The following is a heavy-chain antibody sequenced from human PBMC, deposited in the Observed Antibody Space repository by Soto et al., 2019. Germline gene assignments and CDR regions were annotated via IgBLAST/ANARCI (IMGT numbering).Heavy chain of an antibody. CDR2: IWYDGSNK. J-gene: IGHJ6*02. D-gene: IGHD4-4*01. Sequence: GGSLRLSCAASGFTFSSYGMHWVRQAPGKGLEWVAVIWYDGSNKYYADSVKGRFTISRDNSKNTLYLQMNSLRAEDTAVYYCARRPTVTKSRSYGMDVWGQGTTVTVSS. CDR3: ARRPTVTKSRSYGMDV. CDR1: GFTFSSYG. V-gene: IGHV3-33*01.